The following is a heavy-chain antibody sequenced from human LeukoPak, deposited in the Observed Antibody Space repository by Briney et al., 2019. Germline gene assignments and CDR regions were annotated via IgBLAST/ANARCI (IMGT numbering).Heavy chain of an antibody. Sequence: GGSLRLSCAASGFTFDDYAMHWVRQAPGKGLEWVSGISWNSGSIGYADSVKGRFTISRDNAKNSLYLQMNSLRAEDMALSYCAKGSSSNTSCRFDYWGQGTLVTVSS. CDR1: GFTFDDYA. J-gene: IGHJ4*02. CDR3: AKGSSSNTSCRFDY. V-gene: IGHV3-9*03. D-gene: IGHD2-2*01. CDR2: ISWNSGSI.